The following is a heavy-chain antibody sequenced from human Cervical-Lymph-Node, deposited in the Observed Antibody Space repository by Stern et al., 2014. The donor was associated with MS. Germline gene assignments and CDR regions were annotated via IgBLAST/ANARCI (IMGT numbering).Heavy chain of an antibody. V-gene: IGHV5-51*01. CDR1: GYSFTRYW. CDR2: IYPGDSDT. Sequence: EVQLLESGAEVKKSGESLKISCKGSGYSFTRYWIGWVRQMPGKGLEWMGIIYPGDSDTRYRPSFQGQVTISADNSISTAYLQWSSLKASDTAMYYCARQGIDYGDYVPDYWGQGTLVTVSS. CDR3: ARQGIDYGDYVPDY. J-gene: IGHJ4*02. D-gene: IGHD4-17*01.